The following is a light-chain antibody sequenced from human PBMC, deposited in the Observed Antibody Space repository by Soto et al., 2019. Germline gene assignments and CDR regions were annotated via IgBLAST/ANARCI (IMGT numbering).Light chain of an antibody. CDR1: QSVSSN. CDR3: MQALQAPLT. J-gene: IGKJ1*01. V-gene: IGKV2-28*01. CDR2: LGS. Sequence: VMTPAPAPPSVSPGERASLSCRASQSVSSNLAWFQQKPGQSPQLLIYLGSIRASGVPDRFSGSVSGTDFTLKISRVEAEDVGLYYCMQALQAPLTFGQGTKVDIK.